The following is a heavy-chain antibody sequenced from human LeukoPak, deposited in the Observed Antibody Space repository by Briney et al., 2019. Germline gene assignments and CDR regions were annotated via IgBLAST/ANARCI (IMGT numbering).Heavy chain of an antibody. J-gene: IGHJ4*02. CDR1: GYSFTSNY. Sequence: GASVKVSCKASGYSFTSNYIHWVRQAPGQGLEWMGMIYPSDGSTSYAQKFQGRVTVTRDTSTSTVHMELSDLRSEDTAVYYCARDQEAFDYWGQGTLVTVSS. CDR2: IYPSDGST. CDR3: ARDQEAFDY. V-gene: IGHV1-46*01.